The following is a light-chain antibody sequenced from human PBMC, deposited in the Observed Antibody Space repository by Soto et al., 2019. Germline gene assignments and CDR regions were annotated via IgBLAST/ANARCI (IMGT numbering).Light chain of an antibody. CDR2: DAS. J-gene: IGKJ3*01. CDR1: QSVSSY. V-gene: IGKV3-11*01. CDR3: QQRRNWALLT. Sequence: EIVLTQSPATLSLSPGERATLSCRASQSVSSYLAWYQQKPGQAPRLLIYDASNRGPGIPARFSGSGSETNFTLPISSLEPEYIPAYYCQQRRNWALLTLGPGTTVDI.